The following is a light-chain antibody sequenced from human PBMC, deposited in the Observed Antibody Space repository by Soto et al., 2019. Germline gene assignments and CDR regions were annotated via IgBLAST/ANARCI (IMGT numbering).Light chain of an antibody. CDR2: EVN. CDR3: CSYAGSSTSVI. J-gene: IGLJ2*01. V-gene: IGLV2-23*02. Sequence: QSALTQPASVSGSPGQSITISCTGTSRDVGSYNLVSWYQQHPGKAPKLMIYEVNKRPSGVSNRSSGSKSGNTASLTISGLQAEDEADYYCCSYAGSSTSVIFGGGTKVTVL. CDR1: SRDVGSYNL.